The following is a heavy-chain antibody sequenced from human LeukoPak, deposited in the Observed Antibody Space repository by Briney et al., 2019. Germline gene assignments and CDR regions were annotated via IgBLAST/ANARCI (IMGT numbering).Heavy chain of an antibody. CDR2: ISGSGGST. Sequence: GGSLRLTCAASGFTFSSYAMSWVCQTPGRGLEWVSAISGSGGSTYYADSVKGRFTISRDNSKNTLYLQMNSLRAEDTAVYYCAKKLGYYYYYMDVWGKGTTVTVSS. D-gene: IGHD3-16*01. CDR1: GFTFSSYA. CDR3: AKKLGYYYYYMDV. V-gene: IGHV3-23*01. J-gene: IGHJ6*03.